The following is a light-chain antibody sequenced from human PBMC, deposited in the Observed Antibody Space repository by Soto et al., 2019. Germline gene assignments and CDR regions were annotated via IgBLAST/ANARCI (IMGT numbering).Light chain of an antibody. Sequence: QSVLTQPASVSGSPGQSITISCTGTSSDVGTYNYVSWYQHNPGKVPKLMIYEVSNRPSGISNRFSGSKSGNTASLTISGLQAEDEADYYCSSYTSSSTWVFGGGTKLTVL. CDR2: EVS. CDR1: SSDVGTYNY. J-gene: IGLJ2*01. CDR3: SSYTSSSTWV. V-gene: IGLV2-14*01.